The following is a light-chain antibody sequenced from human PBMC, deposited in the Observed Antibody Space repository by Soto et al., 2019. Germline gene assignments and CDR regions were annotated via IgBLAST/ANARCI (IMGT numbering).Light chain of an antibody. CDR1: QSVSSSY. CDR2: DAS. V-gene: IGKV3-20*01. J-gene: IGKJ4*01. Sequence: EIVLTQSPGTLSLSLGERATLSCRASQSVSSSYLAWYQQKPGQAPRLLIYDASNRATGIPDRFNGSGSGTDFTLTISRLEPEDFAVYYCQQYGRSHTFGGGTKVDIK. CDR3: QQYGRSHT.